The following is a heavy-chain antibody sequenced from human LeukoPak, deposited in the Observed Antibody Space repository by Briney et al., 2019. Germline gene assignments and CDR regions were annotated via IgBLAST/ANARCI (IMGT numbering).Heavy chain of an antibody. Sequence: SETLSLTCTVSGASISSYYWSWIRQPAGKGLEWIGHIYSSGSANYNPSLTSRVTMSVDTSKNQFSLKLSSVTAADTAVYYCARHRAYSSSSPFDYWGQGTLVTVSS. CDR1: GASISSYY. J-gene: IGHJ4*02. D-gene: IGHD6-6*01. CDR3: ARHRAYSSSSPFDY. CDR2: IYSSGSA. V-gene: IGHV4-4*07.